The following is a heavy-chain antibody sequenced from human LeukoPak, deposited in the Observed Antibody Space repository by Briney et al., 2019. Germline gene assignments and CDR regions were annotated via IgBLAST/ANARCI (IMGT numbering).Heavy chain of an antibody. CDR2: ISYDGSNK. V-gene: IGHV3-30*18. J-gene: IGHJ4*02. CDR1: GFTFSSYG. CDR3: AKKSVATGDY. Sequence: PGGSLRLSCAASGFTFSSYGMHWVRQAPGKGLEWVAVISYDGSNKYYADSVKGRFTISRDNSKNTLYLQMNSLRAEDTAVYYCAKKSVATGDYWGQGTLVTVSS. D-gene: IGHD2-15*01.